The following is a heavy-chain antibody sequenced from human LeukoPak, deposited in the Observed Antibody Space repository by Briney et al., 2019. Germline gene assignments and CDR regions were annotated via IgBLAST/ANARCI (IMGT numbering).Heavy chain of an antibody. CDR3: ASTNDFWSGYYYYGMDV. Sequence: PSETLSLTCTVSGGSISSYYWSWIRQPPGKGPEWIGYIYYSGSTNNNPSLKSRVTISVDTSKNQFSLKLSSVTAADTAVYYCASTNDFWSGYYYYGMDVWGQGTTVTVSS. J-gene: IGHJ6*02. D-gene: IGHD3-3*01. CDR2: IYYSGST. V-gene: IGHV4-59*08. CDR1: GGSISSYY.